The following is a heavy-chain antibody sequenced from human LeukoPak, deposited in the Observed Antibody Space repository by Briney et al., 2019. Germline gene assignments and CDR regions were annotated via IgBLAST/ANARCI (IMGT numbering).Heavy chain of an antibody. V-gene: IGHV3-30-3*01. CDR2: ISYDGSNK. J-gene: IGHJ4*02. CDR1: GFTFSSYA. Sequence: PGGSLRLSRAASGFTFSSYAMHWVRQAPGKGLEWVAVISYDGSNKYYADSVKGRFTISRDNSKNTLYLQMNSLRAEDTAVYYCARDLYGTTRYYFDYWGQGTLVTVSS. CDR3: ARDLYGTTRYYFDY. D-gene: IGHD4-11*01.